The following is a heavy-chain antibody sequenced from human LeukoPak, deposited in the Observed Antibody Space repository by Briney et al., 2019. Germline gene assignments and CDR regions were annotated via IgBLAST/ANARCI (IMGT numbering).Heavy chain of an antibody. J-gene: IGHJ4*02. CDR3: ARDRTTYYYDSSGLGLGY. Sequence: ASVKVSCTASGGTFSSYAISWVRQAPGQGLEWMGRIIPILGIANYAQKFQGRVTITADKSTSTAYMELSSLRSEDTAVYYCARDRTTYYYDSSGLGLGYWGQGTLVTLSS. CDR1: GGTFSSYA. V-gene: IGHV1-69*04. CDR2: IIPILGIA. D-gene: IGHD3-22*01.